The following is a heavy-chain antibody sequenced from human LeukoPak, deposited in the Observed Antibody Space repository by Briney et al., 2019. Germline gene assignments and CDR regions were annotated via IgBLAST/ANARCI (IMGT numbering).Heavy chain of an antibody. V-gene: IGHV4-34*01. Sequence: KYSETLSLTCAVYGGSFSGYYWSWIRQPPGKGLEWIVEINHSGSTNYNPSLKSRVTISVDTSKNQFSLKLSSVTAADTAVYYCASLPVVAATPGGDYWGQGTLVTVSS. CDR3: ASLPVVAATPGGDY. J-gene: IGHJ4*02. D-gene: IGHD2-15*01. CDR1: GGSFSGYY. CDR2: INHSGST.